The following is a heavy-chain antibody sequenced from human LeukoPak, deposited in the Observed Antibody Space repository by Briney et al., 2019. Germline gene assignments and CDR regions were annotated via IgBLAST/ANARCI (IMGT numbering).Heavy chain of an antibody. D-gene: IGHD6-6*01. Sequence: GGSLRLSCEASGFTLRNPWMHWVGQPPGKGLFWVSRISSDGSSTTYADSVKGRFTISRDNAKNTLYLQMNNLRAEDTAMYYCARDQRVTGRPDIDYWGQGTLVIVSS. J-gene: IGHJ4*02. V-gene: IGHV3-74*03. CDR3: ARDQRVTGRPDIDY. CDR1: GFTLRNPW. CDR2: ISSDGSST.